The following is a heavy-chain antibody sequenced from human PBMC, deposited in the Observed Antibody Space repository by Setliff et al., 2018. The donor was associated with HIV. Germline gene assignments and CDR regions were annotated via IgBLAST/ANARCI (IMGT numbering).Heavy chain of an antibody. D-gene: IGHD3-22*01. CDR1: GYSISSGYY. Sequence: SETLSLTCAVSGYSISSGYYWGWIRQPPGKGLQWIGSIYHSGGTYYNPSLKSRVTMSVDTSKNQFSLKLTSVAAADTAVYYCARDFVHLTNYYDSDRYVYWGQGTLVTVSS. J-gene: IGHJ4*02. CDR2: IYHSGGT. CDR3: ARDFVHLTNYYDSDRYVY. V-gene: IGHV4-38-2*02.